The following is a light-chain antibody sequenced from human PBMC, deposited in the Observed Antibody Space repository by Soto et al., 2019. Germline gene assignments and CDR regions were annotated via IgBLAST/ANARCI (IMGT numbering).Light chain of an antibody. J-gene: IGKJ5*01. CDR1: QSVSSY. CDR2: DAS. Sequence: IVLTQSPATLSLSPGERATLSCRASQSVSSYLAWYQQKPGQAPRLLIYDASNRATGIPARFSGSGSGTDLTLTISSLEPEDFAVYYCQQRSNSPPVFGQGTRLEIK. V-gene: IGKV3-11*01. CDR3: QQRSNSPPV.